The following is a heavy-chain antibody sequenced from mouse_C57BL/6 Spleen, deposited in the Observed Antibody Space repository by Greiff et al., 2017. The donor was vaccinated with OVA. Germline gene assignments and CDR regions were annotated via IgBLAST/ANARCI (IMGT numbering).Heavy chain of an antibody. CDR3: ARGDYYGSSYDWYFDV. D-gene: IGHD1-1*01. CDR2: IHPNSGST. Sequence: VKLMESGAELVKPGASVKLSCKASGYTFTSYWMHWVKQRPGQGLEWIGMIHPNSGSTNYNEKFKSKATLTVDKSSSTAYMQLSSLTSEDSAVYYCARGDYYGSSYDWYFDVWGTGTTVTVSS. V-gene: IGHV1-64*01. CDR1: GYTFTSYW. J-gene: IGHJ1*03.